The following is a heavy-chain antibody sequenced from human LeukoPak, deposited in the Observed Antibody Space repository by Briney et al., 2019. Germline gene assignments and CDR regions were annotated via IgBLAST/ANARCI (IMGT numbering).Heavy chain of an antibody. CDR2: VYYSGST. D-gene: IGHD6-13*01. Sequence: SETLSLTCTVSGGSISSYYWSWIRQPPWKGLEWIGYVYYSGSTNYNPSLKSRVTISVDTSKNQFSLKLSSVTAADTAVYYCARHTYSSSWYGDGGMDVWGQGTTVTVSS. J-gene: IGHJ6*02. CDR1: GGSISSYY. V-gene: IGHV4-59*08. CDR3: ARHTYSSSWYGDGGMDV.